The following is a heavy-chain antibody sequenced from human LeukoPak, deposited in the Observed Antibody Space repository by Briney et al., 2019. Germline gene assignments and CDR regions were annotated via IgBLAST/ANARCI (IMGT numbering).Heavy chain of an antibody. V-gene: IGHV3-21*01. D-gene: IGHD6-19*01. CDR3: ARAKGSSGWYLYSPHYYYYGMDV. Sequence: PGGSLRLSCAASGFTFSSYSMNWVRQAPGKGLEWVSSISSSSSYIYYADSVKGRFTISRDNAKNTLYLQMNSLRAEDTAVYYCARAKGSSGWYLYSPHYYYYGMDVWGQGTTVTVSS. CDR1: GFTFSSYS. CDR2: ISSSSSYI. J-gene: IGHJ6*02.